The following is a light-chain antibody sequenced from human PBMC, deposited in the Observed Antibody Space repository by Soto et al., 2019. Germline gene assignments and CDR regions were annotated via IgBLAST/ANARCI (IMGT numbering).Light chain of an antibody. Sequence: EIVLPQSPVTLSLSPGERATLSCRASQSVSSSYLAWYQQKPGQAPRLLIYGASSRATGIPGRFSGSGSGTDFTLTISRLEPEDFAVYYCQQYGSSPRTFGQGTKVDIK. CDR3: QQYGSSPRT. CDR2: GAS. CDR1: QSVSSSY. V-gene: IGKV3-20*01. J-gene: IGKJ1*01.